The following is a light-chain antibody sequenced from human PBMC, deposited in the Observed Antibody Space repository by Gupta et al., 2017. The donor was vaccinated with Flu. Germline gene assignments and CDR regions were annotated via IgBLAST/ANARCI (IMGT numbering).Light chain of an antibody. CDR1: QSVSNSY. J-gene: IGKJ5*01. CDR3: QQYGSSSSIT. CDR2: GAS. V-gene: IGKV3-20*01. Sequence: EIVLTQSPGTLSLSPGERATLSCRASQSVSNSYLAWYQQKPGQAPRLLIYGASSRASGIPDRFSGSGSGTDFTLTISRLEPEDFAVYYCQQYGSSSSITFGQGTRLEIK.